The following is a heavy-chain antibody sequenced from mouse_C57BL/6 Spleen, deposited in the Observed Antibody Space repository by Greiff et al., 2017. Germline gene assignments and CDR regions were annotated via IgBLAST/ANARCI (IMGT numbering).Heavy chain of an antibody. V-gene: IGHV1-39*01. J-gene: IGHJ2*01. Sequence: VQLQQSGPELVKPGASVKISCKASGYSFTDYNMNWVKQSNGKSLEWIGVINPNYDTTSYNQKFKGKATLTVYQSSSTAYMQLNSLTSEDSAFYYCASLLYYGSSYWGQGTTLTVSS. CDR2: INPNYDTT. D-gene: IGHD1-1*01. CDR1: GYSFTDYN. CDR3: ASLLYYGSSY.